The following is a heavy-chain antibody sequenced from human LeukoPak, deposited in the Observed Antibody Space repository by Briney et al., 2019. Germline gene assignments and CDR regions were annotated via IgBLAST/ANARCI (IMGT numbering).Heavy chain of an antibody. CDR1: GGSFSGYY. V-gene: IGHV4-34*01. CDR2: INHSGST. CDR3: ARITDYDSSGYYQGDFDY. J-gene: IGHJ4*02. Sequence: SETLSLTCAVYGGSFSGYYWSWIRQPPGKGLEWIGEINHSGSTNYNPSLKSRVTISVDTSKNQFSLKLSSVTAADTAVYYCARITDYDSSGYYQGDFDYWGQGTLVTVSS. D-gene: IGHD3-22*01.